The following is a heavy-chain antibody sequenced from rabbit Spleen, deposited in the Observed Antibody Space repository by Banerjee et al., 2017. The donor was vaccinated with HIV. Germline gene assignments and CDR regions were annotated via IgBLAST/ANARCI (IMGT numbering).Heavy chain of an antibody. CDR1: GFDFSSNA. CDR2: IYAGGSGST. CDR3: ARGSYDIGGYFTL. D-gene: IGHD1-1*01. J-gene: IGHJ4*01. V-gene: IGHV1S40*01. Sequence: QSLVESGGGLVKPGASLTLTCTAAGFDFSSNAMCWVRQAPRKGLEWIACIYAGGSGSTYYASWAEGRFTISKTSSTTVTLQMTSLTAADTATYFCARGSYDIGGYFTLWGQGTLVTVS.